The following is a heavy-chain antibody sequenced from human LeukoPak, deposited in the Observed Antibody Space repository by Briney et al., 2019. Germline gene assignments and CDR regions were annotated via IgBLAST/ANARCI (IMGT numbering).Heavy chain of an antibody. Sequence: PSETLSLTCTVSGGSISSYYWSWIRQPPGKGLEWIGYIYYSGSTNYNPSLKSRVTISVDTSKNQLSLKLSSVTAADTAVYYCARHRSWNDDSSGYKYGGLDYWGQGTLVTVSS. CDR1: GGSISSYY. J-gene: IGHJ4*02. V-gene: IGHV4-59*08. CDR3: ARHRSWNDDSSGYKYGGLDY. D-gene: IGHD3-22*01. CDR2: IYYSGST.